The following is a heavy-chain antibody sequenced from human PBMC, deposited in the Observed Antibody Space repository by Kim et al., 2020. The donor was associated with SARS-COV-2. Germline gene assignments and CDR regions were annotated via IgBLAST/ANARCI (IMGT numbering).Heavy chain of an antibody. CDR3: ARQQRTMVRGVITPFDY. V-gene: IGHV4-39*01. D-gene: IGHD3-10*01. Sequence: PKSRVTRSVDTSKNPFSLKLSSVTAADTAVYYCARQQRTMVRGVITPFDYWGQGTLVTVSS. J-gene: IGHJ4*02.